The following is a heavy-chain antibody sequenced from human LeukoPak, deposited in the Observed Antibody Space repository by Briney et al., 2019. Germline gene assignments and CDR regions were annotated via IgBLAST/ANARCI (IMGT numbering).Heavy chain of an antibody. V-gene: IGHV3-23*01. CDR1: GFTFSSYA. Sequence: GGSLRLSCAASGFTFSSYAMSWVRQAPGKGLEWVSAISGSGGSTYYADSVKGRFTISRDNAKKSLYLEMNNLRAEDTAVYYCATDGAGFDTWGQGVLVTVSS. CDR3: ATDGAGFDT. CDR2: ISGSGGST. J-gene: IGHJ5*02.